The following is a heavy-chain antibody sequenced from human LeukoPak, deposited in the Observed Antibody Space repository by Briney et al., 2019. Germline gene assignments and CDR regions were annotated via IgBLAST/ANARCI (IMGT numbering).Heavy chain of an antibody. J-gene: IGHJ4*02. CDR1: GFTFSGSA. CDR2: IRSKANSYAT. CDR3: TRPGYYGSGSYADY. D-gene: IGHD3-10*01. V-gene: IGHV3-73*01. Sequence: GGSLRLSCAASGFTFSGSAMHWVRQASGKGLEWVGRIRSKANSYATAYAASVKGRFTISRDDSKNTAYLQMNSLKTEDTAVYYCTRPGYYGSGSYADYWGQGTLVTVSS.